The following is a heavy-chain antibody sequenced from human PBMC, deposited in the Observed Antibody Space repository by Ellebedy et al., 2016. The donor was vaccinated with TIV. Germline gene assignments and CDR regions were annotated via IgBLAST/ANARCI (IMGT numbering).Heavy chain of an antibody. V-gene: IGHV1-18*01. CDR2: ISAYNGNT. D-gene: IGHD4-17*01. Sequence: ASVKVSXXASGYTFTSYGISWVRQAPGQGLEWMGWISAYNGNTNYAQKLQGRVTMTTDTSTSTAYMELRSLRSDDTAVYYCARDPTVTTYWYFDLWGRGTLVTVSS. CDR3: ARDPTVTTYWYFDL. CDR1: GYTFTSYG. J-gene: IGHJ2*01.